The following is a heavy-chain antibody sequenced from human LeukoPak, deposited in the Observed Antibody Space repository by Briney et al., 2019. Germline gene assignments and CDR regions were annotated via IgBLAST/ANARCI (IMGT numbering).Heavy chain of an antibody. D-gene: IGHD6-13*01. Sequence: HPGRSLRLSCAASGFTFSSYAMSWVRQAPGKGLEWVSAISGSGVITYYADSVKGRFTISRDNSKNTLYLQMNSLRVEDTAVYYCAKEGYSSTWNADFDYWGQGTLVIVSS. J-gene: IGHJ4*02. CDR1: GFTFSSYA. CDR3: AKEGYSSTWNADFDY. CDR2: ISGSGVIT. V-gene: IGHV3-23*01.